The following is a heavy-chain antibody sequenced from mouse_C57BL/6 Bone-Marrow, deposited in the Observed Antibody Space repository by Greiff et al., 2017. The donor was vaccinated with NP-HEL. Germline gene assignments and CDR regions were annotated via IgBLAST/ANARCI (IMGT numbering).Heavy chain of an antibody. V-gene: IGHV1-77*01. Sequence: QVHVKQSGAELVKPGASVKISCKASGYTFTDYYINWVKQRPGQGLEWIGKIGPGSGSTYYNEKFKGKATLTADKSSSTAYMQLSSLTSEDSAVYFCARRSYYGSSLSYWYFDVWGTGTTVTVSS. CDR1: GYTFTDYY. CDR3: ARRSYYGSSLSYWYFDV. CDR2: IGPGSGST. D-gene: IGHD1-1*01. J-gene: IGHJ1*03.